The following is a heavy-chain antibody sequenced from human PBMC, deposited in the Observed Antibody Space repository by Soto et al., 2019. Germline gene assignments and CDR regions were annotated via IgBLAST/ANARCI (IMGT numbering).Heavy chain of an antibody. CDR1: GYTFRTYG. CDR3: ERGRGIAMAGSWFDL. D-gene: IGHD6-19*01. CDR2: INPGNGHT. Sequence: QVQLVQSGAEVKRPGASVKISCKASGYTFRTYGIHWVRQVPGQRLEWMGWINPGNGHTKDSQKFPGRISITRDTSASTVYMELTSLTSEDTGLYYCERGRGIAMAGSWFDLWGQGTLVTVSS. J-gene: IGHJ5*02. V-gene: IGHV1-3*01.